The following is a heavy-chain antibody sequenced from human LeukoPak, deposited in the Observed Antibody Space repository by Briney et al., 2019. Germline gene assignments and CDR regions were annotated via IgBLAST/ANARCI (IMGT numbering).Heavy chain of an antibody. J-gene: IGHJ4*02. CDR1: GFTFSSYE. D-gene: IGHD1-26*01. Sequence: GGSLRLSCAASGFTFSSYEMNWVRQAPGKGLEWVSYISSSGSTIYYADSVKGRFTISRDNAKNSLYLQMNSLRAEDTAVYYCARCIVGARDYWGQGTLVTVSS. CDR2: ISSSGSTI. CDR3: ARCIVGARDY. V-gene: IGHV3-48*03.